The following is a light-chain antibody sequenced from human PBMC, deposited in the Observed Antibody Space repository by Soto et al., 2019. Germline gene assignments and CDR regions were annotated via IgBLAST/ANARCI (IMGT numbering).Light chain of an antibody. V-gene: IGLV2-14*01. Sequence: QFVLTQPASVSGSPGQSITISCTGTSSDVGGYYYVSWYQHHPGKAPKLIIYQVTSRPSGVSNRFSASKSGNTASLTISALQAEDEALYYCCSYSSSSTFYVFGTGTKVTVL. CDR3: CSYSSSSTFYV. J-gene: IGLJ1*01. CDR2: QVT. CDR1: SSDVGGYYY.